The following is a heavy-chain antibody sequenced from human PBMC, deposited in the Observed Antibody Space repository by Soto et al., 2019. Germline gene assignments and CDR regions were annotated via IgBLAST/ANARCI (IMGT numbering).Heavy chain of an antibody. Sequence: QITLKESGPTLVKPTQTLTLTCTFSGFSLSTSGVGVGWIRQPPGKALEWLALIYWDDDKRYSLSLKSRLTITKDTSKNLVVLTMTNMDPVDTATYYCAHSWTLPISPGLYFDCWGQGTLVTVSS. CDR3: AHSWTLPISPGLYFDC. CDR2: IYWDDDK. V-gene: IGHV2-5*02. J-gene: IGHJ4*02. CDR1: GFSLSTSGVG. D-gene: IGHD3-9*01.